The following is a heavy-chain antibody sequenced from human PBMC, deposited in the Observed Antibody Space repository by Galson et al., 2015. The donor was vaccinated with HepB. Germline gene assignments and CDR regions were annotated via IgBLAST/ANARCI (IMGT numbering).Heavy chain of an antibody. V-gene: IGHV3-7*03. CDR1: EFTFSNYW. CDR2: INPDGSEK. D-gene: IGHD3-10*01. J-gene: IGHJ6*02. CDR3: ARRISLVRGILTRPDYYYGKCV. Sequence: SLRLSCAASEFTFSNYWMNWVRQAPGKGLEWVANINPDGSEKSYVASLKGRFTISRDNSKNSVYLQMDSLRAEDTAIYYCARRISLVRGILTRPDYYYGKCVGGQGTPVTVAS.